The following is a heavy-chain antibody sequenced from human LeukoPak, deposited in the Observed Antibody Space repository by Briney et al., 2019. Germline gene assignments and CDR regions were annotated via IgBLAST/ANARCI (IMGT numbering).Heavy chain of an antibody. CDR1: GFSFKNSW. D-gene: IGHD6-19*01. V-gene: IGHV3-74*03. CDR3: VGSSGWPAY. J-gene: IGHJ4*02. Sequence: GGSLRLSCAASGFSFKNSWRHWVGQAPGKGLKGVSRIDNDGNTKYAASVNGRFTISRDNAKNTLYLQMNSLRADDTAVYYCVGSSGWPAYWGQGSLVTVSS. CDR2: IDNDGNT.